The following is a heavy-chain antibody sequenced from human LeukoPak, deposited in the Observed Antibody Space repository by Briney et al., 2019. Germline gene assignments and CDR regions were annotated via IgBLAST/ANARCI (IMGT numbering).Heavy chain of an antibody. CDR3: AKDADIYYYDSSCYPYYFDY. CDR2: ISGSGGST. J-gene: IGHJ4*02. V-gene: IGHV3-23*01. CDR1: GSTFSSYA. D-gene: IGHD3-22*01. Sequence: GGSLRLSCAASGSTFSSYAMSWVRQAPGKGLEWVSAISGSGGSTYYADSVKGRFTISRDNSKTTLYLQMNSLRAEDTAVYYCAKDADIYYYDSSCYPYYFDYWGQGTLVTVSS.